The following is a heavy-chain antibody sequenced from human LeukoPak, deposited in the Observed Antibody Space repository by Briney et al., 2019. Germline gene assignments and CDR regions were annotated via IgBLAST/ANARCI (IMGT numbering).Heavy chain of an antibody. V-gene: IGHV4-4*07. Sequence: SETLSLTCTVSGGSISSYYWSWIRQPAGKGLEWIGRIYTSGSTNYNPSLKSRVTMSVDTSKNQFSLKLSSVTAADTAVYYCARGAVQLRYFDRLSAFDIWGQGTMVTVSS. D-gene: IGHD3-9*01. CDR3: ARGAVQLRYFDRLSAFDI. CDR1: GGSISSYY. CDR2: IYTSGST. J-gene: IGHJ3*02.